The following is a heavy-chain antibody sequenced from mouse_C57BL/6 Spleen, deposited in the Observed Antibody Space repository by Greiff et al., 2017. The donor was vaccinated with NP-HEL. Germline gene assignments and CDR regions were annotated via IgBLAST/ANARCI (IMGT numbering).Heavy chain of an antibody. CDR3: ARSPAYYSNSHFDY. Sequence: QVQLQQSGAELVKPGASVKISCKASGYAFSSYWMNWVKQRPGKGLEWIGQIYPGDGDTNYNGKFKGKATLTADKSSSTAYMQLSSLTSEDSAVYFCARSPAYYSNSHFDYWGQGTTLTVSS. CDR1: GYAFSSYW. V-gene: IGHV1-80*01. D-gene: IGHD2-5*01. J-gene: IGHJ2*01. CDR2: IYPGDGDT.